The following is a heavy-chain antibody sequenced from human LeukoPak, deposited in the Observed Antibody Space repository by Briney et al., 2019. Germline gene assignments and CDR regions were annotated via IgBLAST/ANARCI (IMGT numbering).Heavy chain of an antibody. CDR3: AKTDETDYGYYFDY. Sequence: PETLSLTCTVSGGSIYRSSYYWAWIRQPPGKGLEWIGSIYYGGITYDNPSLKSRVTISVDTSKNQFFLKLTSVTAADTAVYYCAKTDETDYGYYFDYWGQGTLVTVSS. CDR2: IYYGGIT. CDR1: GGSIYRSSYY. D-gene: IGHD3-16*01. V-gene: IGHV4-39*07. J-gene: IGHJ4*02.